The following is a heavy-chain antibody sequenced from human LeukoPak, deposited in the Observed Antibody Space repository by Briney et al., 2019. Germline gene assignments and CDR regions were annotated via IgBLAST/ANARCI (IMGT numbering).Heavy chain of an antibody. CDR1: GFTFSNYW. D-gene: IGHD2-2*01. CDR3: AREGSVPAAPMDV. J-gene: IGHJ6*03. CDR2: INQDGSAK. V-gene: IGHV3-7*03. Sequence: GGSLRLSCAASGFTFSNYWMQWVRQAPGKGLEWVANINQDGSAKYYVDSVKGRFTISKDSAKNSLYLQMNSLRAEDTAVYYCAREGSVPAAPMDVWGEGTTVTVSS.